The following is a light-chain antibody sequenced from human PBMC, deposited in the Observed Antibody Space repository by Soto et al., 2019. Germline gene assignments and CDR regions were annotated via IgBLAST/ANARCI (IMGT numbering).Light chain of an antibody. Sequence: EIVLTQSPGTLSLSPGERATLSCRASQSVSSSYLAWYQQKPGQAPRLLIYGASSRATGIPDRFSGSGSGTDFTLTISRLEPDDFAVYYCQQYGSSPLITFGQGTRLES. J-gene: IGKJ5*01. V-gene: IGKV3-20*01. CDR2: GAS. CDR3: QQYGSSPLIT. CDR1: QSVSSSY.